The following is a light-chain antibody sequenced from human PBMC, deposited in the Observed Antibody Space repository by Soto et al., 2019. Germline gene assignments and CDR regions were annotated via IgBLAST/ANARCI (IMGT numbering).Light chain of an antibody. CDR1: QSISGW. Sequence: DIQITQYHSTLSASVGDRVTITCRASQSISGWLAWYRQKPGEAPKLLIYDASTLESGVPSRFSGSGSETQFTLTISGLQPEDVATYYCQQHYTYSWTFGQGT. V-gene: IGKV1-5*01. J-gene: IGKJ1*01. CDR2: DAS. CDR3: QQHYTYSWT.